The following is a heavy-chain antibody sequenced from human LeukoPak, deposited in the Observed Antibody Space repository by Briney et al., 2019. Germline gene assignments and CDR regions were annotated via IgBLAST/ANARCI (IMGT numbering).Heavy chain of an antibody. J-gene: IGHJ4*02. CDR3: ARATDSYDSSGFDYFDY. CDR2: ISSSSSHI. D-gene: IGHD3-22*01. Sequence: PGGSLRLSCAASGFTFSSYSMNWVRQAPGKGLEWVSSISSSSSHIYYADSVKGRFTISRDNAKNSLYLQMNSLTAEDTAVYYCARATDSYDSSGFDYFDYWGQGTLVTVSS. V-gene: IGHV3-21*01. CDR1: GFTFSSYS.